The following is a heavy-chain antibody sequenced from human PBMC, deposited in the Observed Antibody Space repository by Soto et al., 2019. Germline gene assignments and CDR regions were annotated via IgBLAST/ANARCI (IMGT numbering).Heavy chain of an antibody. CDR1: GYAFTSYY. Sequence: ASVKVSWKASGYAFTSYYMHWVRQAPGQGLEWMGIINPSGGSTSYAQKFQGRVTMTRDTSTSTVYMELSSLRSEDTAVYYCASPLTYSYGHDAFDIWGQGTMVTVSS. D-gene: IGHD5-18*01. CDR3: ASPLTYSYGHDAFDI. CDR2: INPSGGST. V-gene: IGHV1-46*01. J-gene: IGHJ3*02.